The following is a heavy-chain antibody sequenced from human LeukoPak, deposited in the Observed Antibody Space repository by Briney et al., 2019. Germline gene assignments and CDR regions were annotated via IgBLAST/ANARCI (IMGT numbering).Heavy chain of an antibody. CDR3: AKVPETAGPNYYDSSGYYFVY. CDR1: GFTFSSYA. Sequence: GGSLRLSCAASGFTFSSYAMSWVRQAPGKGLEWVSAISGSGGSTYYADSVKGRFTISRDNSKNTLYLQMNSLRAEDTAVYYCAKVPETAGPNYYDSSGYYFVYWGQGTLVTVSS. V-gene: IGHV3-23*01. CDR2: ISGSGGST. D-gene: IGHD3-22*01. J-gene: IGHJ4*02.